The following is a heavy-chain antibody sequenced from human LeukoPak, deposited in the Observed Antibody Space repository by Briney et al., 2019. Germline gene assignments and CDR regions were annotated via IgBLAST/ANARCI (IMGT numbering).Heavy chain of an antibody. Sequence: SETLSLTCAVYGGSFSGYYWSWIRQPAGKGLERIGRIYTSGSTNYNPSLKSRVTISVDTSKNQFSLKLSSVTAADTAVYYCARALQGHYYDSSGTPYYYYYMDAWGKGTTVTVSS. D-gene: IGHD3-22*01. CDR3: ARALQGHYYDSSGTPYYYYYMDA. J-gene: IGHJ6*03. V-gene: IGHV4-59*10. CDR1: GGSFSGYY. CDR2: IYTSGST.